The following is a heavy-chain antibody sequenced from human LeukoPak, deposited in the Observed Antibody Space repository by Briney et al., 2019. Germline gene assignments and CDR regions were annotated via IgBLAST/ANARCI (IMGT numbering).Heavy chain of an antibody. CDR3: ARDRVGGDQAMDV. D-gene: IGHD2-21*02. CDR1: GYSITSGYY. CDR2: INHSGAT. V-gene: IGHV4-38-2*02. Sequence: SETLSLTCTVSGYSITSGYYWAWIRQSPGKGLELIASINHSGATYYNPSLKSRVTISVDTSKNQFSLKLSSVTAADTAVYYCARDRVGGDQAMDVWGQGTTVTVSS. J-gene: IGHJ6*02.